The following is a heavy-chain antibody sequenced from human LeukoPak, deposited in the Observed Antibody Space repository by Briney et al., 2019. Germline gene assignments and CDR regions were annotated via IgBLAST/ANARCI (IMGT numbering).Heavy chain of an antibody. CDR2: IYSDGTS. J-gene: IGHJ4*02. Sequence: GGSLRLSCAASGFTVSNSYMSWIRQAPGKGLEWVSVIYSDGTSYYSDSVKARFSISRDNSKNTLYLQMNSLRVEDTAMYYCTKTGGPWDWGQGTLVTVSS. V-gene: IGHV3-53*01. D-gene: IGHD7-27*01. CDR3: TKTGGPWD. CDR1: GFTVSNSY.